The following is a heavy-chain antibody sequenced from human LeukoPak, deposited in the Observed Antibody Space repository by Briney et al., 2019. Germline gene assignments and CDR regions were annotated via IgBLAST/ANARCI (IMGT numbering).Heavy chain of an antibody. D-gene: IGHD5-12*01. J-gene: IGHJ5*02. CDR2: IHPDGSIT. Sequence: GGSLRLSCAASGFTVDSNYLSWVRQAPGTGLVWVSRIHPDGSITTYADSVKGRFTISRDNAKNTLYLQMNSLRAEDTAVYYCAPQQTYSPYNWFDPWGQGTLVTVSS. CDR3: APQQTYSPYNWFDP. CDR1: GFTVDSNY. V-gene: IGHV3-74*03.